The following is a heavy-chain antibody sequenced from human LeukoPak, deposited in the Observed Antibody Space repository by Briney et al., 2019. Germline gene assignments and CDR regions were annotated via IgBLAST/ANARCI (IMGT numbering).Heavy chain of an antibody. CDR1: GYTFTSYG. Sequence: ASVKVSCKASGYTFTSYGISWVRQAPGQGLEWMGWISAYNGNTNYAQKLQGRVTMTTDTSTSTAYMELRSLRSDDTAVYYCARVNEYCSTTSCYAENFDYWGQGTLVTVSS. V-gene: IGHV1-18*01. CDR3: ARVNEYCSTTSCYAENFDY. J-gene: IGHJ4*02. D-gene: IGHD2-2*01. CDR2: ISAYNGNT.